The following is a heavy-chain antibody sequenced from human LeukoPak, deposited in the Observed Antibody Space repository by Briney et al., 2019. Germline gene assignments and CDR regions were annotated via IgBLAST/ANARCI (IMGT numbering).Heavy chain of an antibody. CDR3: ARVASVTGAFDI. V-gene: IGHV3-33*01. CDR2: IWYDGSNK. J-gene: IGHJ3*02. CDR1: GFTFSSYG. Sequence: GRSLRLSCAAYGFTFSSYGMHWVRQAPGKGLEWVAVIWYDGSNKYHADSVKGRFTISRDNSKNTLYLQMNSLRAEDTAVYYCARVASVTGAFDIWGQGTMVTVSS. D-gene: IGHD2-21*02.